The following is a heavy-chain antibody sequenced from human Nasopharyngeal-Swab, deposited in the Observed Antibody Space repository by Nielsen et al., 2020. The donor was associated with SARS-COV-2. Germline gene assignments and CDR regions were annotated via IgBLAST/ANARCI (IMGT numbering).Heavy chain of an antibody. CDR1: GFTFDDYT. Sequence: SLKISCAASGFTFDDYTMHWVRQAPGEGLEWVSGLNWNSGRKGYADSVKGRFTISRDNAKNSLYLLMNSLRSEDTALYYCARGTADYSNPSFDYWGQGTLVTVPS. D-gene: IGHD4-11*01. J-gene: IGHJ4*02. V-gene: IGHV3-9*01. CDR3: ARGTADYSNPSFDY. CDR2: LNWNSGRK.